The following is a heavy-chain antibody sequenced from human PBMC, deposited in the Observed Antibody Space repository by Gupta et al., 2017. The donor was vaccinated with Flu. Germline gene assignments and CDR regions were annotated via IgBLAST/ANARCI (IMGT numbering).Heavy chain of an antibody. J-gene: IGHJ4*02. V-gene: IGHV1-2*02. CDR3: ARVGCSGGSCRESFAY. D-gene: IGHD2-15*01. CDR1: GYTFTGYY. CDR2: INPNSGGT. Sequence: QVQLVQSGAEVKKPGASVKVSCKASGYTFTGYYMHWVRQAPGQGLEWMGWINPNSGGTNHAQKFQGRITITRDPSISTAYLELSRLRSDDTAVYYWARVGCSGGSCRESFAYWGQGTLVTVSS.